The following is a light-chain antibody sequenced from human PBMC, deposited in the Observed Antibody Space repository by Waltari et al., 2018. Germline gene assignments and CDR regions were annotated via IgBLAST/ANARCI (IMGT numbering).Light chain of an antibody. Sequence: EIVMTLSPATLSVLPGERATLSCRASQSIRSNLAWYQHKPGQAPRLLIYGASTRATGIPARFSGSGSGTEFTLTISSLQSEDFAVYFCQQYDNWLGTFGQGTKVEIK. V-gene: IGKV3-15*01. CDR3: QQYDNWLGT. CDR1: QSIRSN. CDR2: GAS. J-gene: IGKJ1*01.